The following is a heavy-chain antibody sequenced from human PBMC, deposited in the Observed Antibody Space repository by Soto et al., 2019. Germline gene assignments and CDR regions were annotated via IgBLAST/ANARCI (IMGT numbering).Heavy chain of an antibody. D-gene: IGHD2-8*01. V-gene: IGHV1-18*01. J-gene: IGHJ5*02. CDR2: ISAYNGNT. CDR1: GYTFTSYG. CDR3: ARGTAQTNNSFDP. Sequence: QVQLVQSGAEVKKPGASVKVSCKASGYTFTSYGISWVRQAPGQGLEWMGWISAYNGNTNNAQKLQGRVNMTTDTSTSTADMELRSLRTDDTAGYYCARGTAQTNNSFDPWGQGTLGTGSS.